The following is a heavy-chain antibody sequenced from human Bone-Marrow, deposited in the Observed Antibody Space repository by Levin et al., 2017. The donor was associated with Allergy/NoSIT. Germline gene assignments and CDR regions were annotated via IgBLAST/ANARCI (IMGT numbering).Heavy chain of an antibody. CDR3: ARVVPAALSGDDF. CDR2: NFRGGLT. CDR1: GVSVSSNSYY. D-gene: IGHD2-2*01. J-gene: IGHJ4*02. V-gene: IGHV4-61*01. Sequence: SCSVSGVSVSSNSYYWSWIRQPAGKGLEWIGNNFRGGLTAYNPSLRGRVAISVDTSKNQFSLKLTSVTTADSAMYFCARVVPAALSGDDFWGQGTLVIVSS.